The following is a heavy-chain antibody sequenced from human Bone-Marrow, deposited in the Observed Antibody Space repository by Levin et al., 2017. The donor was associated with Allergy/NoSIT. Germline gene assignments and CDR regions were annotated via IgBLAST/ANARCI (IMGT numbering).Heavy chain of an antibody. D-gene: IGHD3-3*01. Sequence: GESLKISCAASGFTFSSYAMNWVRQAPGKGLEWVSSISGSGGGTYYADSVKGRFTISRGNSKNMLYLQMNSLRDDDTAVYYCAKDYKPRTTAIFGVVMTVIDYWGQGTLVTVSS. CDR3: AKDYKPRTTAIFGVVMTVIDY. J-gene: IGHJ4*02. V-gene: IGHV3-23*01. CDR1: GFTFSSYA. CDR2: ISGSGGGT.